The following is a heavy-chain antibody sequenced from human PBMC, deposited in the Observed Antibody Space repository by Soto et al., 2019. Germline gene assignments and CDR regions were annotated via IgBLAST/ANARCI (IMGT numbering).Heavy chain of an antibody. CDR1: WFSLSTSGVG. V-gene: IGHV2-5*02. D-gene: IGHD2-8*01. Sequence: QITLKESGPALVKPTQTLTLTCTFFWFSLSTSGVGVAWIRQPPGKALEWLALIYWDDDKRYRPSLKSRLTNKKHTPKNQVVLTMTNMDPVDTATYYCAHRPRGVSYFYYWGQGNLVNVSS. CDR2: IYWDDDK. CDR3: AHRPRGVSYFYY. J-gene: IGHJ4*02.